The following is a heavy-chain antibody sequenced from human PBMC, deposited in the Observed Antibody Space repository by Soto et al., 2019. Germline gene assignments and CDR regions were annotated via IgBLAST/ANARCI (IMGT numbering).Heavy chain of an antibody. V-gene: IGHV3-30-3*01. CDR2: TSNAGSNT. CDR1: AFTLSKFV. Sequence: QVQVVESGGGVVQPGTSLRLSCAASAFTLSKFVMHWVRQAPGRGLEWVAVTSNAGSNTFYADSVKGRFTISRDNSKNTVYRQMNSLRTEDTAVYYCARGNLDVWGQGTTVTVSS. J-gene: IGHJ6*02. CDR3: ARGNLDV.